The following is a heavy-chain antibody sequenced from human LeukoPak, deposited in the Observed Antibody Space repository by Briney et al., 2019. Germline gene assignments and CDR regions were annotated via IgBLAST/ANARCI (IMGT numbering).Heavy chain of an antibody. CDR1: GGSISSGDYY. V-gene: IGHV4-30-4*01. J-gene: IGHJ6*02. CDR3: AGDHILTGYCLGWDYGMDV. CDR2: IYYSGST. Sequence: SETLSLTCTVSGGSISSGDYYWSWIRQPPGKGLEWIGYIYYSGSTYYNPSLKSRVTISVDTSKNQFSLKLSSVTAADTAVYYCAGDHILTGYCLGWDYGMDVWGQGTTVTVSS. D-gene: IGHD3-9*01.